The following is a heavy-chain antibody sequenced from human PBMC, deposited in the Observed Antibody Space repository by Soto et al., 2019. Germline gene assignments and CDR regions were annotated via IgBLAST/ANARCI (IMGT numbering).Heavy chain of an antibody. V-gene: IGHV4-30-4*01. CDR2: ISYTGST. CDR1: GGSISSGDYY. Sequence: QVQLQESGPGLVKPSQTLSLTCTVSGGSISSGDYYWSWFRQLPGKGLEWIGHISYTGSTYNNPSLMSRLTISVDRSQNQFSLKLSSVTAADTAIYYCARDRGGLRLGYHGVDVWGQGTTVTVSS. D-gene: IGHD2-2*03. CDR3: ARDRGGLRLGYHGVDV. J-gene: IGHJ6*02.